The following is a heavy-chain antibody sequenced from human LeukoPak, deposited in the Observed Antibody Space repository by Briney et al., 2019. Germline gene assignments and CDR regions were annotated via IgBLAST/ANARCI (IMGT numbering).Heavy chain of an antibody. CDR1: GFTFSSYA. V-gene: IGHV3-23*01. D-gene: IGHD3-22*01. CDR2: ISGSGGST. J-gene: IGHJ4*02. CDR3: AKGPKHPYYYDSSGSGYYFDY. Sequence: GGSLRLSCAASGFTFSSYAMSWVRQAPGKGLEWVSAISGSGGSTYYADSVKGRFTISRDNSKNTLYLQMNSLRAEDTAVYYCAKGPKHPYYYDSSGSGYYFDYWGQGTLVTVSS.